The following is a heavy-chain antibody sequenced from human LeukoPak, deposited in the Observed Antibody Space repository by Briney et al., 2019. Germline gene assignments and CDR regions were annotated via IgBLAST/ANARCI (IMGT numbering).Heavy chain of an antibody. V-gene: IGHV4-59*01. CDR1: GDSISNYY. D-gene: IGHD6-13*01. Sequence: SETLSLTCTVSGDSISNYYWAWIRQPPGKGLEWIGYIYYSGTTNYNPSLKSRVTISVDSSRTQFSLKLSSVTAADTAVYYCASSWEVSSSWYDYWGQGTLVTVSS. J-gene: IGHJ4*02. CDR3: ASSWEVSSSWYDY. CDR2: IYYSGTT.